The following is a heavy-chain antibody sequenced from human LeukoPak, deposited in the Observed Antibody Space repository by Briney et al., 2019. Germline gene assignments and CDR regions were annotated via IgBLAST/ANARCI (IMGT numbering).Heavy chain of an antibody. D-gene: IGHD6-19*01. V-gene: IGHV3-43*01. CDR3: AKGTQWLQDY. Sequence: GGSLRLSCAASGFTFDDYTMHWVRQAPGKGLEWVSLISWDGGSTYYADSVKGRFTISRDNSKNSLYLQMNSLRTEDTALYYCAKGTQWLQDYWGQGTLVTVSS. CDR1: GFTFDDYT. J-gene: IGHJ4*02. CDR2: ISWDGGST.